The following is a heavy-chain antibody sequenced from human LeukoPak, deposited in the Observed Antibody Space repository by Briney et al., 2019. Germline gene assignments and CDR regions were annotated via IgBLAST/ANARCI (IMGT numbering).Heavy chain of an antibody. D-gene: IGHD4-11*01. CDR3: ARGYSNSYYYYHMDV. CDR2: RNPNSGNT. Sequence: ASVKVSCKASGYTFTSYDINWVRQATGQGLEWMGWRNPNSGNTGYAQKFQGRVTITRNTSISTAYMELSSLRSEDTAVYYCARGYSNSYYYYHMDVWGKGTTVTVSS. J-gene: IGHJ6*03. CDR1: GYTFTSYD. V-gene: IGHV1-8*03.